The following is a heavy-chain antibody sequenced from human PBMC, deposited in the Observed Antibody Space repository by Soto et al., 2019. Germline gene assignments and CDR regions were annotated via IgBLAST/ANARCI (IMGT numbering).Heavy chain of an antibody. CDR1: EFTFSNYA. Sequence: EVQLLESGGGLVQPGGSLRLSCAASEFTFSNYAMSWVRQAPGKGLEWVSAISYGGGTTYYADSVKGRFTISRDNSKKTLYTQMNCLRAEDTAVYYCAKNPGYYYDSTGYHFDYWGQGTLVTVSS. CDR2: ISYGGGTT. J-gene: IGHJ4*02. CDR3: AKNPGYYYDSTGYHFDY. D-gene: IGHD3-22*01. V-gene: IGHV3-23*01.